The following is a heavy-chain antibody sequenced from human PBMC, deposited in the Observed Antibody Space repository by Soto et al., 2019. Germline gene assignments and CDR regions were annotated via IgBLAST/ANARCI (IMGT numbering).Heavy chain of an antibody. CDR2: ISGSGGST. CDR3: AKDLYDSSGYYSWPKPFDY. J-gene: IGHJ4*02. CDR1: GFTFSSYA. Sequence: PGGSLRLSCAASGFTFSSYAMSWVRQAPGKGLEWVSAISGSGGSTYYADSVKGRFTISRDNSKNTLYLQMNSLRAEDTAVYYCAKDLYDSSGYYSWPKPFDYLGQGTLVTSPQ. D-gene: IGHD3-22*01. V-gene: IGHV3-23*01.